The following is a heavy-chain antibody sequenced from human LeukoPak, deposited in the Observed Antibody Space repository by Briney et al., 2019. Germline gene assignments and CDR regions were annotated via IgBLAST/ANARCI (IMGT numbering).Heavy chain of an antibody. V-gene: IGHV3-30*03. CDR3: ARTQLVMYYFDY. Sequence: GGSLRLSCAASGFTFSSYGMHWVRQAPGKGLEWVAVISYDGSNKYYADSVKGRFTISRDNSKNTLYLQMNSLRAEDTAVYYCARTQLVMYYFDYWGRGTLVTVSS. CDR1: GFTFSSYG. J-gene: IGHJ4*02. D-gene: IGHD6-13*01. CDR2: ISYDGSNK.